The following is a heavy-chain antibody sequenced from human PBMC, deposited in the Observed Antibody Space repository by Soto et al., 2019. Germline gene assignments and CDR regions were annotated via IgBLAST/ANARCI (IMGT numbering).Heavy chain of an antibody. CDR1: GFTFSSYA. CDR3: AKGGYYYGSGSYLYMDV. J-gene: IGHJ6*03. V-gene: IGHV3-23*01. CDR2: ISGSGGST. D-gene: IGHD3-10*01. Sequence: GGSLRLSCAASGFTFSSYAMSWVRQAPGKGLEWVSAISGSGGSTYYADSVKGRFTISRDNSKNTLYLQMNSLRAEDTAVYYCAKGGYYYGSGSYLYMDVWGKGTTVTVSS.